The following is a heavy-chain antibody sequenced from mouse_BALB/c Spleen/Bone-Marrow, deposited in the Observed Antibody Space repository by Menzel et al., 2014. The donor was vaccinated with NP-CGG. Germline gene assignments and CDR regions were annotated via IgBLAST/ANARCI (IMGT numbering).Heavy chain of an antibody. CDR3: AREGRSHFDH. V-gene: IGHV1-12*01. Sequence: LQQSGAELVKPGASMKMSCKASGFTFTSCNLHWIKQTPGQGLEWIGAIYPGNGDTSYNQRFKGKATLTTDKSSNTAYMQLSSLTSEDSAVYYCAREGRSHFDHWGQSSTLTVSS. CDR1: GFTFTSCN. J-gene: IGHJ2*01. CDR2: IYPGNGDT.